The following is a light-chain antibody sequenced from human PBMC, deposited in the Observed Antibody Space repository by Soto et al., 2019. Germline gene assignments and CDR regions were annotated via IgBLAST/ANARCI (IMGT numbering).Light chain of an antibody. Sequence: EIVLTQSPGTLSLSPGERATLSCRASQRISSRYLAWYQQKPGQAPRLLISGASTRATGIPDRFSGSGSGTVFTLSISRLEPEDFAVYFCQRYGSSPPFTFGQGNKVEI. CDR2: GAS. V-gene: IGKV3-20*01. CDR1: QRISSRY. CDR3: QRYGSSPPFT. J-gene: IGKJ2*01.